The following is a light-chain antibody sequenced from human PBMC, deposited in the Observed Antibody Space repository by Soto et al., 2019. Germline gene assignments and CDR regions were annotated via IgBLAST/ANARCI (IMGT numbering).Light chain of an antibody. J-gene: IGLJ1*01. Sequence: QSALTQPPSASGSPGQSVTISCTGTSSDVGGYNYVSWYQQHPGKAPKLMIYAVSTRPSGVPDRFSGSKSGNTASLTVSGLQAEDEADYYCSSYAGSNNPYVFGPGTKLTVL. CDR3: SSYAGSNNPYV. V-gene: IGLV2-8*01. CDR1: SSDVGGYNY. CDR2: AVS.